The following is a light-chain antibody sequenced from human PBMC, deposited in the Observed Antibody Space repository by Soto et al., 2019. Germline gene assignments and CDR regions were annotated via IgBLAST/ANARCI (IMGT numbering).Light chain of an antibody. V-gene: IGKV1-39*01. Sequence: IQMTQSPSSLSASVGDRVTIPCRASQTVFNCLNWYQQKARMAPKLLIYGTSKLQGGVPSRFNGSGSGAEFTLTISSLQPEDVATYYCLQHNSYPWTFGQGTKVEIK. CDR2: GTS. CDR3: LQHNSYPWT. CDR1: QTVFNC. J-gene: IGKJ1*01.